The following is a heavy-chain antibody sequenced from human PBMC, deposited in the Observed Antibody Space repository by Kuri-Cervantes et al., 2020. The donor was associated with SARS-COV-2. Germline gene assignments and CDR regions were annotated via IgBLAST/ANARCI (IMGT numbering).Heavy chain of an antibody. CDR3: AKSPTTVTTFDNWFDP. J-gene: IGHJ5*02. Sequence: GGSLRLSCEVSGFLFSASAIHWVRQASGKGLEWVGRVRGKANNYATAYAASVKGRFTISRDDSKNMAYLQMNSLKTEDTAVYYCAKSPTTVTTFDNWFDPWGQGTLVTVSS. V-gene: IGHV3-73*01. CDR1: GFLFSASA. CDR2: VRGKANNYAT. D-gene: IGHD4-11*01.